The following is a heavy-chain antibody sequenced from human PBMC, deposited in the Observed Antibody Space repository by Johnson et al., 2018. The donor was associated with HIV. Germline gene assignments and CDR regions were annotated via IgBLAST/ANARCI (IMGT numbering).Heavy chain of an antibody. D-gene: IGHD2-2*01. CDR2: ISYGGST. CDR3: AKYCSSTSCYGAFDI. CDR1: GFTFTSYA. J-gene: IGHJ3*02. Sequence: QVQLVESGGGVVQPGRSLRLSCAASGFTFTSYAMHWVRQAPGKGLEWVALISYGGSTYYADSVKGRFTISRDNSKNTLYLQMNSLRADDTAVYYCAKYCSSTSCYGAFDIWGQGTMVTVSS. V-gene: IGHV3-30-3*01.